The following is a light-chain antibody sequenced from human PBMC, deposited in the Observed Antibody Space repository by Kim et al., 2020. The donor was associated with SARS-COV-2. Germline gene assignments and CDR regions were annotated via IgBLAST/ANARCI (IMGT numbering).Light chain of an antibody. J-gene: IGLJ2*01. CDR3: QAWDSSTAV. CDR2: RDT. V-gene: IGLV3-1*01. CDR1: NLGDKY. Sequence: SYELTQPPSVSVSPGQTASIACSGHNLGDKYSSWYQQKPGQSPVLLIYRDTERPSEVPERFSGSNSGNTATLTIRGTQAMDEADYYCQAWDSSTAVFGGGTKLTVL.